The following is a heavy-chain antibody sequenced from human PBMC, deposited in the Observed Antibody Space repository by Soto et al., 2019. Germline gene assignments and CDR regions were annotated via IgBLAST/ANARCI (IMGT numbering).Heavy chain of an antibody. Sequence: PSETLSLTCTVSGGSISSYYWSWIRQPAGKGLEWIGRIYTSGSTNYNPSLKSRVTMSVDTSKNQFSLKLSSVTAADTAVYYCARTYSSSWIWWFDPWGQGTLVTVSS. V-gene: IGHV4-4*07. CDR1: GGSISSYY. D-gene: IGHD6-13*01. J-gene: IGHJ5*02. CDR3: ARTYSSSWIWWFDP. CDR2: IYTSGST.